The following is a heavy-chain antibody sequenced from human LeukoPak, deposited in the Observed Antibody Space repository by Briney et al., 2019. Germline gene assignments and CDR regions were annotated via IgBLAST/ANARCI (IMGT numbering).Heavy chain of an antibody. J-gene: IGHJ4*02. Sequence: GESLKISCKGSGYSFTSYWIGWVRQMPGKGLEWMGIIYPGDSDTRYSPSFQGQVTISADKSISTAYPQWSSLKASDTAMYYCARSPPGHSSGWYPSFVDYWGQGTLVTVSS. D-gene: IGHD6-19*01. CDR2: IYPGDSDT. V-gene: IGHV5-51*01. CDR3: ARSPPGHSSGWYPSFVDY. CDR1: GYSFTSYW.